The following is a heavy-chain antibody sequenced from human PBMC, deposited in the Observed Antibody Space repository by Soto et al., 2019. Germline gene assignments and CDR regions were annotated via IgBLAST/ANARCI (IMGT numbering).Heavy chain of an antibody. J-gene: IGHJ2*01. CDR2: ISRSSSYI. CDR3: ARDQVAGTRYFDL. CDR1: GFTFSSYS. D-gene: IGHD6-19*01. V-gene: IGHV3-21*01. Sequence: EVQLVGSGGGLVKPGGSLRLSCAASGFTFSSYSMNWVRQAPGKGLEWVSSISRSSSYIYYADSVKGRFTISRDNAKNSLYLQMNSLRAEDTAVYYCARDQVAGTRYFDLWGRGTLVTVSS.